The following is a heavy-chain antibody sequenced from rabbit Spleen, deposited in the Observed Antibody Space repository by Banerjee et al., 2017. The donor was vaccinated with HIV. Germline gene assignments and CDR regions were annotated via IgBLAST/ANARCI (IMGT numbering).Heavy chain of an antibody. CDR1: GFSFSSGFD. V-gene: IGHV1S45*01. CDR3: ARDPGVGTTYFDL. CDR2: IVTTKGST. J-gene: IGHJ4*01. Sequence: QEQLVESGGGLVKPGASLTLICTASGFSFSSGFDMSWVRQAPGKGLEWIGCIVTTKGSTDYASWAKGRFTISKTSSTTVTLQMTSLTDADTATYFCARDPGVGTTYFDLWGPGTLVTVS. D-gene: IGHD8-1*01.